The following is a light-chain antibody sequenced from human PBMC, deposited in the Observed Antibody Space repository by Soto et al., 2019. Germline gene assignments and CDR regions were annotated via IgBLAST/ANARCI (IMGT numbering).Light chain of an antibody. CDR1: SGHRSYA. CDR3: QTWGTGIFVV. CDR2: LNSDGSH. Sequence: QLVLTQSPSASASLGASVKLTCTLSSGHRSYAIAWHQQQPEKGPRYLMKLNSDGSHSKGDGIPDRFSGSSSGAERYLTISSLQSEDEADYYCQTWGTGIFVVFGGGTKVTVL. J-gene: IGLJ2*01. V-gene: IGLV4-69*01.